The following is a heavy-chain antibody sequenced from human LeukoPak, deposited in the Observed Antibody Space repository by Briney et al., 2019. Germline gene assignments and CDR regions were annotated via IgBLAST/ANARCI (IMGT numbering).Heavy chain of an antibody. CDR1: GGPISHYY. V-gene: IGHV4-34*01. CDR3: ARSMVTNYFDY. D-gene: IGHD4-23*01. CDR2: INHSGST. J-gene: IGHJ4*02. Sequence: PSETLSLTCTVSGGPISHYYWSWIRQPPGKGLEWIGEINHSGSTNYNPSLKSRVTISVDTSKNQFSLKLSSVTAADTAVYYCARSMVTNYFDYWGQGTLVTVSS.